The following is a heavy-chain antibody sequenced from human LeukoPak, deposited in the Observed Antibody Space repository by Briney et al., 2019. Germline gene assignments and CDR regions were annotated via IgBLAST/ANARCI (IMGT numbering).Heavy chain of an antibody. CDR1: GYTFSGY. V-gene: IGHV1-69*13. Sequence: SVKVSCKASGYTFSGYMHWVRQAPGQGLEWMGGIIPIFGTANYAQKFQGRVTITADESTSTAYMELSSLRSEDTAVYYCARVDWYSGFYYYYMDVWGKGTTVTISS. CDR2: IIPIFGTA. J-gene: IGHJ6*03. D-gene: IGHD6-19*01. CDR3: ARVDWYSGFYYYYMDV.